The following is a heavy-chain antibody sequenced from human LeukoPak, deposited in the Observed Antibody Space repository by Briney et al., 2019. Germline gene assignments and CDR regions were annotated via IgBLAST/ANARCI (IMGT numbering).Heavy chain of an antibody. Sequence: PSETLSLTCTVSGGSISIGGYYWNWVRQPPGKGLEWVGRIYHSGSTYHSPSRKSRVIISVDTSNTQSSPKLNSVTAADPAVYYCARGDELKLFASWGQGTLVTVSS. CDR2: IYHSGST. CDR3: ARGDELKLFAS. V-gene: IGHV4-30-2*01. CDR1: GGSISIGGYY. J-gene: IGHJ4*02. D-gene: IGHD1-7*01.